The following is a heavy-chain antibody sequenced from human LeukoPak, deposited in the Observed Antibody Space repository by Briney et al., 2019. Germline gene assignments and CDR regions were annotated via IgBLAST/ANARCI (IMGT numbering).Heavy chain of an antibody. D-gene: IGHD4-11*01. J-gene: IGHJ4*02. CDR1: GGSISSSSYY. V-gene: IGHV4-39*01. Sequence: SETLSLTCTVSGGSISSSSYYWGWIRQPPGKGLEWIGSIYYSGSTYYNPSLKSRVTISVDTSKNQFSLKLSSVTAADTAVYYCASRVWGYSRDWGQGTLVTVSS. CDR3: ASRVWGYSRD. CDR2: IYYSGST.